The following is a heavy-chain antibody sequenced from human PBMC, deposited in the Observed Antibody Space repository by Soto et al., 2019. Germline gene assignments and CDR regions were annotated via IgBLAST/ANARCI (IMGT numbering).Heavy chain of an antibody. D-gene: IGHD6-19*01. J-gene: IGHJ4*02. V-gene: IGHV3-15*01. CDR3: ATELTRIAVACTAFDH. Sequence: GSLRLSCAASGFTFSNAWMSWVRQAPGKGLEWVGRIKSKTDGGTTEYAAPVTGKFTISRDDSKNTLYLQMNSLKTDDTAVYFCATELTRIAVACTAFDHGGQGTLVTVSS. CDR1: GFTFSNAW. CDR2: IKSKTDGGTT.